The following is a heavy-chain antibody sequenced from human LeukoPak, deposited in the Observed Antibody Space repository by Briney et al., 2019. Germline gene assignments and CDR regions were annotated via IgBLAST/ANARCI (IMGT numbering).Heavy chain of an antibody. J-gene: IGHJ3*02. Sequence: ASVKVSCKASGGTFSSYAISWVRQAPGQGLEWMGRIIPIFGTANYAQKFKGRVTITTDEYTSTAYMELSSLRSEDTAVYYCARDAIAAVYDAFDIWGQGTMVTVSS. CDR2: IIPIFGTA. CDR1: GGTFSSYA. V-gene: IGHV1-69*05. D-gene: IGHD6-13*01. CDR3: ARDAIAAVYDAFDI.